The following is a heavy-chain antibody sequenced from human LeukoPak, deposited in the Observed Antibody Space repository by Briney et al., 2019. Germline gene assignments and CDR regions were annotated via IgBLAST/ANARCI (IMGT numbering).Heavy chain of an antibody. CDR2: MTDMGPNT. J-gene: IGHJ3*01. V-gene: IGHV3-23*01. D-gene: IGHD3-3*01. CDR1: GFTVSDYA. Sequence: GGSLRLSCAASGFTVSDYAMTWIRQSAGKGLEWVSSMTDMGPNTYYADSVKGRFTISRDTSKNILFLQMNSLRVEDTALYYCARRLSLRFDAFAVWAPGTVVTVSS. CDR3: ARRLSLRFDAFAV.